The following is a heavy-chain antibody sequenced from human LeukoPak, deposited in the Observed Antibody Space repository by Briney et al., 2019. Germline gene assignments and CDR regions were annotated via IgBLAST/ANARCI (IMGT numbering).Heavy chain of an antibody. D-gene: IGHD3-10*01. Sequence: SSETLSLTCTVSGGSISSYYWSWIRQPPGKGLEWIGYIYYSGSTNYNPSLKTPVTISGDTSKNQFSMKLSSVTAADTAVYYCARGIGLLWFGGTPNWFDPWGQGTLVTVSS. V-gene: IGHV4-59*01. J-gene: IGHJ5*02. CDR1: GGSISSYY. CDR2: IYYSGST. CDR3: ARGIGLLWFGGTPNWFDP.